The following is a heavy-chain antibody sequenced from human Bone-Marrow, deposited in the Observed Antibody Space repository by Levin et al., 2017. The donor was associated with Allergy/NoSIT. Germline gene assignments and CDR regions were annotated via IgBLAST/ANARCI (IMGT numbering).Heavy chain of an antibody. CDR3: AGHGPYDSSGYYEIYYFDY. CDR1: GGSINDYY. Sequence: PSETLSLTCTVSGGSINDYYWSWIRQPPGKALEWIGYVFYTGSTVYNPSLKSRVNMSVDPSKSRFSLTLSSVTAADTAVYYCAGHGPYDSSGYYEIYYFDYWGQGTLVTVSS. D-gene: IGHD3-22*01. CDR2: VFYTGST. J-gene: IGHJ4*02. V-gene: IGHV4-59*08.